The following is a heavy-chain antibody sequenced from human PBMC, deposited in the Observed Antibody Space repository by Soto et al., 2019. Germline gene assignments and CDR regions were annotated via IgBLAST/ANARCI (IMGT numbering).Heavy chain of an antibody. V-gene: IGHV3-33*01. CDR3: ATCSGGSCHGSEYGMDV. CDR1: GFTFSSYG. CDR2: IWYDASKK. Sequence: PGGSLRLSCVASGFTFSSYGMHWVRQAPGKGLEWVAVIWYDASKKYYADSVKGRFTISRDNSKNTLYLQMNSLRAEDTAVYYCATCSGGSCHGSEYGMDVWGLGTTVTVSS. D-gene: IGHD2-15*01. J-gene: IGHJ6*02.